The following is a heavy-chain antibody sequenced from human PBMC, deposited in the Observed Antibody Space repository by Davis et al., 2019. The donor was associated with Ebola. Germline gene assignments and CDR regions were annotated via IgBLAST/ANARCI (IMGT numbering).Heavy chain of an antibody. V-gene: IGHV1-8*03. J-gene: IGHJ6*03. CDR2: MNPNSGNT. CDR1: GYTFTSYD. Sequence: ASVKVSCKASGYTFTSYDINWVRQATGQGLEWMGWMNPNSGNTGYAQKFQGRVTITRNTSISTAYMELSSLRSEDTAVYYCARGGDRRSSSWYDYYYYYYMDVWGKGTTVTVSS. D-gene: IGHD6-13*01. CDR3: ARGGDRRSSSWYDYYYYYYMDV.